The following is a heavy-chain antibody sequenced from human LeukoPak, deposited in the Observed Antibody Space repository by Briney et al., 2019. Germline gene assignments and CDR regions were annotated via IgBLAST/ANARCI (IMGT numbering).Heavy chain of an antibody. V-gene: IGHV3-7*01. CDR2: IKNDGGEH. CDR1: GFTFSNYR. J-gene: IGHJ4*02. Sequence: QPGGSLRLSCAASGFTFSNYRMCWVREAPGKGLEWVANIKNDGGEHYYVDSVKGRFTISRDNAKNSLYLQMNSLRAEDTAVYYCGSSTRGQGDDDWGQGALVTVSA. D-gene: IGHD3-16*01. CDR3: GSSTRGQGDDD.